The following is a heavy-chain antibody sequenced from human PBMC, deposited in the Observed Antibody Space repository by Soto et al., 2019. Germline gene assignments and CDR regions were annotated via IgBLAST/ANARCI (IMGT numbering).Heavy chain of an antibody. Sequence: GGSLRLSCGASGPSVSDNYMGWVRPAPGRGLEWVSVMYAGGDTHYADSVKGRFTIARDNSKNTLYLQMNSLRVEDTAVYYCAKDRADYRNYVFDYWGQGTLVTVSS. V-gene: IGHV3-53*01. D-gene: IGHD4-4*01. CDR3: AKDRADYRNYVFDY. J-gene: IGHJ4*02. CDR2: MYAGGDT. CDR1: GPSVSDNY.